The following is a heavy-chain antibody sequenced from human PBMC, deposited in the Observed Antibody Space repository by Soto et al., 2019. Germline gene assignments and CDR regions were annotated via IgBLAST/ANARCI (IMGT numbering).Heavy chain of an antibody. V-gene: IGHV3-33*01. J-gene: IGHJ6*02. D-gene: IGHD2-15*01. Sequence: PGGSLRLSCAASGFTFSSYGMHWVRQAPGKGLEWVAVIWYDGSNKYYADSVKGRFTISRDNSKNTLYLQMNSLRAEDTAVYYCARDRNVVVVAATRGMDVWGQGTTVTVSS. CDR2: IWYDGSNK. CDR1: GFTFSSYG. CDR3: ARDRNVVVVAATRGMDV.